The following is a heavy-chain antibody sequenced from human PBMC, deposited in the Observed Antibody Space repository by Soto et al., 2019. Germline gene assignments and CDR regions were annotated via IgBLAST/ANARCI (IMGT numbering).Heavy chain of an antibody. D-gene: IGHD6-13*01. CDR1: GGFMSSGRCF. CDR3: ARLRATAAGDYFDY. V-gene: IGHV4-39*01. J-gene: IGHJ4*02. Sequence: SETLSLTCTVSGGFMSSGRCFWGWIRQPAGKGLEWIGSIYYSGSTYYNPSLKSRVTISVDTSKNQFSLKLSSVTAADTAVYYCARLRATAAGDYFDYWGQGTLVTVS. CDR2: IYYSGST.